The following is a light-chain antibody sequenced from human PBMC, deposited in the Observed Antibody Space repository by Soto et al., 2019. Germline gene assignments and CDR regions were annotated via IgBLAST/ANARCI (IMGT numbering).Light chain of an antibody. CDR2: STS. CDR1: QSLSVW. CDR3: LQHHTYPRT. J-gene: IGKJ1*01. V-gene: IGKV1-5*01. Sequence: DIQMTQSPSTLSASLGYRVTITCRASQSLSVWLAWYQQRPGKAPLPLIYSTSSLQSGVPSRFSGSGSGTEFSLTISSLQPEDFAIYYCLQHHTYPRTFGQGTKGDIK.